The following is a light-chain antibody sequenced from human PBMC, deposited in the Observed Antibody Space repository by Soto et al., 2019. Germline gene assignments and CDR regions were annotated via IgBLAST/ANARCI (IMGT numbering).Light chain of an antibody. CDR1: SSDVGSYNF. CDR3: CSYAGDSAWV. J-gene: IGLJ3*02. V-gene: IGLV2-23*01. CDR2: EGS. Sequence: QSALTQPASVSGSPGQSITISCTGTSSDVGSYNFVSWYQQHPGKAPKLMIYEGSKRPSGVSNRFSGSKSGNTASLTSSGRQAEDEADYYCCSYAGDSAWVFGGGTKLTVL.